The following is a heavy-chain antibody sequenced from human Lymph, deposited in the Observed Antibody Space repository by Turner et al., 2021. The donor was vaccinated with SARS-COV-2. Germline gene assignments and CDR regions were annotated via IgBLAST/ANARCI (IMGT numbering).Heavy chain of an antibody. CDR2: ISSRSSYI. J-gene: IGHJ6*02. Sequence: EVQLVESGGGLVKPGGSLRLSCAASGFTFSSYSMNWVRQARGKGLEWVSSISSRSSYIYNADSVKGRFTISRENAKNSLYLQMNSLRAEDTAVYYCARDYYDFWSGYNSYYYGMDVWGQGTTVTVSS. CDR1: GFTFSSYS. CDR3: ARDYYDFWSGYNSYYYGMDV. D-gene: IGHD3-3*01. V-gene: IGHV3-21*01.